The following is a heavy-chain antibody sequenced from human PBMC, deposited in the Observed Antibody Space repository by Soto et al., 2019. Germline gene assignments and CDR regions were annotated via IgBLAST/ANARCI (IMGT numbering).Heavy chain of an antibody. CDR3: ARSFGVVTDFVY. CDR2: INAGNGNT. D-gene: IGHD3-3*01. V-gene: IGHV1-3*01. J-gene: IGHJ4*02. Sequence: ASVKVSCKASGYTFTSYAMHWVRQAPGQRLEWMGWINAGNGNTKYSQKFQGRVTITRDTSASTAYMELSSLRSEDTAVYYCARSFGVVTDFVYWGQGTLVTVSS. CDR1: GYTFTSYA.